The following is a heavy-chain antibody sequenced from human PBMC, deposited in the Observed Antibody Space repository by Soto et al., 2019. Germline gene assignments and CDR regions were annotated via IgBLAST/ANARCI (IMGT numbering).Heavy chain of an antibody. Sequence: ASVKVSCKASGYTFTGYHMHWVRQAPGQGLEWMGWINPNSGGTNYAQKFQGWVTMTRDTSISTAYMELSRLRSDDTAVYYCAREGIAAAGTENWFDPWGQGTLVTVSS. CDR1: GYTFTGYH. V-gene: IGHV1-2*04. D-gene: IGHD6-13*01. CDR2: INPNSGGT. J-gene: IGHJ5*02. CDR3: AREGIAAAGTENWFDP.